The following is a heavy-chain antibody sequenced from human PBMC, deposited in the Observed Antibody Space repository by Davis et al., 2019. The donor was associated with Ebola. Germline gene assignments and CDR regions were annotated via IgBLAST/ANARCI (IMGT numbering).Heavy chain of an antibody. D-gene: IGHD3-9*01. Sequence: GESLKISCAASGFTFSSYAMSWVRQAPGKGLEWVSAISGSGGSTYYADSVKGRFTISRDNSKNTLYLQMNSLRAEDTAVYYCAKDGSLRYFDWLFSYFDYWGQGTLVTVSS. V-gene: IGHV3-23*01. CDR1: GFTFSSYA. CDR2: ISGSGGST. CDR3: AKDGSLRYFDWLFSYFDY. J-gene: IGHJ4*02.